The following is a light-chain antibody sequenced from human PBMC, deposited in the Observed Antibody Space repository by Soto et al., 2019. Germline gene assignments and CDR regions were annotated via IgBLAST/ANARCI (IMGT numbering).Light chain of an antibody. V-gene: IGKV3-11*01. Sequence: EIVLTQSPASVSLSPGERATLSCRASRTVNSQLAWYQQKPGQAPRLLIYDAFNRAAGIPARFSGSETGTDFTLTINNLEPEYSAVYYCQQRWDWPLTFGGGTKVEIK. CDR1: RTVNSQ. CDR3: QQRWDWPLT. J-gene: IGKJ4*01. CDR2: DAF.